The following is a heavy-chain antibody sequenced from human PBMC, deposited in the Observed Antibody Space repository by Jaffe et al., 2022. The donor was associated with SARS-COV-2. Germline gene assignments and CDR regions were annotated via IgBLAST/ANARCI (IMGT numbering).Heavy chain of an antibody. J-gene: IGHJ3*02. V-gene: IGHV4-59*01. Sequence: QVQLQESGPGLVKPSETLSLTCTVSGGSINNYYWSWIRQPPGKGLEWIGYFYATGSTNYNPSLKGRGTISGDTSKSQFSLKLNSVTAADTAVYYCARGSSGDYNVFDIWGQGTVVTVSS. D-gene: IGHD3-22*01. CDR1: GGSINNYY. CDR2: FYATGST. CDR3: ARGSSGDYNVFDI.